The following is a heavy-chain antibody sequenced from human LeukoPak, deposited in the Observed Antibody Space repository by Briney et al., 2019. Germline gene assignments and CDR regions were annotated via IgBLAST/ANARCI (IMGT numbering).Heavy chain of an antibody. CDR3: ARDVRQLWLLY. CDR2: ISSSSSTM. J-gene: IGHJ4*02. V-gene: IGHV3-48*01. Sequence: GGSLRLSCAASGFIFSSYSMNWVRQAPGKGLEWVSYISSSSSTMYYAASVKGRFSISRDNAQNSLYLQMNSLRAEDTAVYFCARDVRQLWLLYWGQGTLVTVSS. D-gene: IGHD5-18*01. CDR1: GFIFSSYS.